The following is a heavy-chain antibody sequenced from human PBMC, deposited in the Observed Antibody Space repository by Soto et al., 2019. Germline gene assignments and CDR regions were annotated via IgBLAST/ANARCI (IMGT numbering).Heavy chain of an antibody. D-gene: IGHD3-22*01. CDR1: GGSISSGGYY. Sequence: QVQLQESGPGLVKPSQTLSLTCTVSGGSISSGGYYWSWIRQHPGKGLEWIGYIYYSGSTYYNPSLKSQVTISVDTSKNQFSLKLSSVTAADTAVYYCARVSYDSSGYYYFDYWGQGTLVTVSS. CDR2: IYYSGST. V-gene: IGHV4-31*01. J-gene: IGHJ4*02. CDR3: ARVSYDSSGYYYFDY.